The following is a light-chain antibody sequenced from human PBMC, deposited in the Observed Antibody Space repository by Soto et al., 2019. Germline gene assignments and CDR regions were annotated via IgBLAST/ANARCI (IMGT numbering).Light chain of an antibody. V-gene: IGKV3-20*01. CDR1: QSVSSN. J-gene: IGKJ5*01. CDR2: GAS. CDR3: QHYGTSFA. Sequence: EIVLTQSPDTLSLSPGERATLSCRASQSVSSNLAWYQQKPDQAPRLLIYGASSRATGVPDRFSGSGSGTDLTLTISRLEPEDFAVYYCQHYGTSFAFGQGTRLEIK.